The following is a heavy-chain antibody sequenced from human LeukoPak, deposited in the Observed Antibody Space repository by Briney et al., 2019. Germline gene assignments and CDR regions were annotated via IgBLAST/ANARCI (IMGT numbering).Heavy chain of an antibody. Sequence: GGSLRLSCAASGFTFSGVWMSWVRQTPGKGLEWVANIKQDGSEKYYVDSVKGRFTISRDNAKNSLSLQMNSLRVEDTAVYYCARAGSFWHYVYWGQGTLVTVSS. CDR3: ARAGSFWHYVY. CDR2: IKQDGSEK. CDR1: GFTFSGVW. J-gene: IGHJ4*02. D-gene: IGHD1-7*01. V-gene: IGHV3-7*01.